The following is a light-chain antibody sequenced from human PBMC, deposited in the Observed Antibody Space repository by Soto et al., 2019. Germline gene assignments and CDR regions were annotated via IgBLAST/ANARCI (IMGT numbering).Light chain of an antibody. V-gene: IGLV2-14*01. CDR1: SSDVGGYNY. Sequence: QSVLTQPASVSGSPGQSITISCTGTSSDVGGYNYVSWYQQHPGKAPKLMIYEVSNRPSGVSNRFSGSKSGNTASLTISGPQAEDEADYYCSSYTSSSTDVFGTGTKVTV. CDR2: EVS. CDR3: SSYTSSSTDV. J-gene: IGLJ1*01.